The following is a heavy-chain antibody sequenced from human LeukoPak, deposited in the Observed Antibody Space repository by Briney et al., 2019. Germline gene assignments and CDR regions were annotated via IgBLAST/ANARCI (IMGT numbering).Heavy chain of an antibody. CDR1: GGSISTSNW. J-gene: IGHJ4*02. V-gene: IGHV4-4*02. D-gene: IGHD3-10*01. CDR2: IYHSGST. Sequence: PSETLSLTCTVSGGSISTSNWWSWVRQPPGKGLEWIAEIYHSGSTTYNPSLKSRLTISIDKSKNHFSLNLTSVTAADTAVYYCARRYYGSGTNYFDYWGQGTLVTVSS. CDR3: ARRYYGSGTNYFDY.